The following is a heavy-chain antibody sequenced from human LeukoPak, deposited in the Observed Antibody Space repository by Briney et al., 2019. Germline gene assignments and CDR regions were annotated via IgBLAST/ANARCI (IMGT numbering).Heavy chain of an antibody. CDR1: GFNFNTYT. CDR3: ARAAPGLGDYYFDY. CDR2: ISSSSSDI. Sequence: GGSLRLSCVASGFNFNTYTMNWVRQAPGKGLEWVSSISSSSSDIYYADSVKGRFTISRDNAKNSLYLQMNSLRAEDTAVYYCARAAPGLGDYYFDYWGQGTLVTVSS. D-gene: IGHD3-3*01. J-gene: IGHJ4*02. V-gene: IGHV3-21*01.